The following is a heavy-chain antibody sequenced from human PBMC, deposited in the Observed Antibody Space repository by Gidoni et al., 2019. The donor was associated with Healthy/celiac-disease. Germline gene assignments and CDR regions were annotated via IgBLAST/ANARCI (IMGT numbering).Heavy chain of an antibody. CDR2: IKSKTDGGTT. J-gene: IGHJ6*02. CDR3: TTGTPPYYYYYGMDV. V-gene: IGHV3-15*01. Sequence: EVQLVESGGGLVKPGGSLRLSCAASGFTFSNAWMSWVRQAPGKGLEWVGRIKSKTDGGTTDYAAPVKGRFTISRDDSKNTLYLQMNSLKTEDTAVYYCTTGTPPYYYYYGMDVWGQGTTVTVSS. D-gene: IGHD2-15*01. CDR1: GFTFSNAW.